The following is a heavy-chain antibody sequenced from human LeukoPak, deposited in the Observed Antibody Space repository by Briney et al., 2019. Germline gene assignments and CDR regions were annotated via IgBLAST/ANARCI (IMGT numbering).Heavy chain of an antibody. Sequence: GESLKISCKGSGYSFTSYWIGWVRQMPGKGLEWMGIIYPGDSDTRYSPSFQGQVTISADKSISTAYLQWSSLEASDTAMYYCARVFGVTIFGVVRPGGFDPWGQGTLVTVSS. CDR1: GYSFTSYW. J-gene: IGHJ5*02. CDR2: IYPGDSDT. V-gene: IGHV5-51*01. CDR3: ARVFGVTIFGVVRPGGFDP. D-gene: IGHD3-3*01.